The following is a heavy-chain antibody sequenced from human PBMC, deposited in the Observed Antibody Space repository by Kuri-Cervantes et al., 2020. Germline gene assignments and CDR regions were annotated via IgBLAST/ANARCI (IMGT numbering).Heavy chain of an antibody. Sequence: GESLKISCAASGFTFSDYYMSWIRQAPGKGLEWVSYISSSGSTIHYAGSVKGRFIISRDNAKNSLYLQMNSLRGEDTAVYYCARDRRITAAADYYFDYWGQGTLVTVSS. CDR1: GFTFSDYY. J-gene: IGHJ4*02. CDR2: ISSSGSTI. D-gene: IGHD6-13*01. V-gene: IGHV3-11*01. CDR3: ARDRRITAAADYYFDY.